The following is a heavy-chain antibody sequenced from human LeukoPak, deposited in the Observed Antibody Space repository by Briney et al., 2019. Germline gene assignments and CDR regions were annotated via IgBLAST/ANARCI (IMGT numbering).Heavy chain of an antibody. V-gene: IGHV3-7*01. CDR3: ARDKYYYGSGSSTYFDY. Sequence: GGSLRLSCAAFGFTFSSYWMSWVRQAPGKGLEWVANIKQDGSEKYYVDSVKGRFTISRDNAKNSLYLQMNSLRAEDTAVYYCARDKYYYGSGSSTYFDYWGQGTLVTVSS. CDR1: GFTFSSYW. J-gene: IGHJ4*02. D-gene: IGHD3-10*01. CDR2: IKQDGSEK.